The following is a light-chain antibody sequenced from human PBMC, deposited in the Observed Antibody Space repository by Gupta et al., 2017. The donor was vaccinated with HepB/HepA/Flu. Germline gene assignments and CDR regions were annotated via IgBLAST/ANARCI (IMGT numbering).Light chain of an antibody. CDR1: QGISSA. J-gene: IGKJ4*01. V-gene: IGKV1D-13*01. Sequence: AIQLTQSPSSLSASVGDRVTITCRASQGISSALAWYQQKPGKAPKLLIYDASSLESGVPSRFSGSGSGTDFTLTISSRQQEDFATYYCQQFKNYPPLTFGGGTKVEIK. CDR3: QQFKNYPPLT. CDR2: DAS.